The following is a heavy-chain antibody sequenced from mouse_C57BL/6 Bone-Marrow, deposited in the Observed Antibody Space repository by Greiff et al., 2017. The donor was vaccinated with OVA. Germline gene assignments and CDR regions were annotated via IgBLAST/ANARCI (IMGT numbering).Heavy chain of an antibody. Sequence: EVQLVESGPGLVKPSQSLSLTCSVTGYSITSGYYWNWIRQFPGNKLEWMGYISYDGSNNYNPSLKNRISITRDTSKNQFFLKLNSVTTEDTATYYCASGGPLRFDYWGQGTTLTVSS. CDR2: ISYDGSN. V-gene: IGHV3-6*01. D-gene: IGHD6-1*01. J-gene: IGHJ2*01. CDR1: GYSITSGYY. CDR3: ASGGPLRFDY.